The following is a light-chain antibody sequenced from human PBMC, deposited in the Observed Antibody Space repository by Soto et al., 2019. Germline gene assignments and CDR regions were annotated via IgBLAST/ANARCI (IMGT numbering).Light chain of an antibody. Sequence: DSQMTPSLSIPSASVGDRVTITCRASQSISSWLAWYQQKPGKAPKLLIYDASSLESGVPSRFSGSGSGTEFTLTISSLQPDDFATYYCQQYNSYWTFGQGTKVDIK. CDR2: DAS. J-gene: IGKJ1*01. CDR3: QQYNSYWT. CDR1: QSISSW. V-gene: IGKV1-5*01.